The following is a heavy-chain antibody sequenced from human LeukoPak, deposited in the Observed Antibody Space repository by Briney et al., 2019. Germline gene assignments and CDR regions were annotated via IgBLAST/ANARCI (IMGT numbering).Heavy chain of an antibody. CDR2: IIPIFGTA. J-gene: IGHJ6*03. V-gene: IGHV1-69*05. D-gene: IGHD3-3*01. CDR3: ARATPVDITNFGVGQWYMDV. Sequence: ASVKLSCKASGGTFSSYAISWVRQAPGQGLEWMGGIIPIFGTANYAQKFQGRVTITTDESTSTAYMELSSLRSEDTAVYYCARATPVDITNFGVGQWYMDVWGKGTTVTVSS. CDR1: GGTFSSYA.